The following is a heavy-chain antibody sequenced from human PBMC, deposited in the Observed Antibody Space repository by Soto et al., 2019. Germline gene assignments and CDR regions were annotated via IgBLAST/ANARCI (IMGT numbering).Heavy chain of an antibody. CDR1: GGSFSDDA. J-gene: IGHJ3*02. CDR3: ARDSPYSSPSHAFEI. D-gene: IGHD6-19*01. CDR2: FIPISGTA. V-gene: IGHV1-69*01. Sequence: QVQLVQSGTEVRKPGSSVKVSCKSSGGSFSDDAISWVRQAPGQGLEWMGGFIPISGTAKYAQRFQGRFTITADESTSTAYMELSSLRFEDTAVYYCARDSPYSSPSHAFEIWGQGTMVIVSS.